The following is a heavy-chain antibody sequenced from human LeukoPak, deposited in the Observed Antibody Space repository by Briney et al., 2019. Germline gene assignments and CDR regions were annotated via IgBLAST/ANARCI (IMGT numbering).Heavy chain of an antibody. CDR2: ISYDGSNK. J-gene: IGHJ4*02. V-gene: IGHV3-30*19. D-gene: IGHD3-10*01. Sequence: PGGSLRLSCAASGFTFSSYGMHWVRQAPGKGLEWVAVISYDGSNKYYADSVKGRFTISRDNSKNTLYLQMNSLRAEDTAVYYCARGGPVRVTMVRGPGYFFDYWGQGTLVTVSS. CDR1: GFTFSSYG. CDR3: ARGGPVRVTMVRGPGYFFDY.